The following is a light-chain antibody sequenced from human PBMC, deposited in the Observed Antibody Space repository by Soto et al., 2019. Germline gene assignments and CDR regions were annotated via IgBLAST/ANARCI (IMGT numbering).Light chain of an antibody. CDR3: QQSYRTPYT. V-gene: IGKV1-39*01. J-gene: IGKJ2*01. CDR1: QSISSY. CDR2: AAS. Sequence: DIQMTQSPSSLSASVGDRVTITCRASQSISSYLNWFQQKPGKAPKLLIYAASSLQSGVPSRFSGSGSETDFTLTISSLQPADFATYYCQQSYRTPYTFGQGTKLEIK.